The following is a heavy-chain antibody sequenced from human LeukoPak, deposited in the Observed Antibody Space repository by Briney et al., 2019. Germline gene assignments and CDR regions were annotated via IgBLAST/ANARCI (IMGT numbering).Heavy chain of an antibody. CDR2: INHSGST. Sequence: SETLSLTCAVYGGSFSGYYWSWIRQPPGKGLEWIGEINHSGSTNYNPSLKSRVTIPVDTSKNQFSLKLSSVTAADTAVYYCARGDLAAAGNFDYWGQGTLVTVSS. CDR1: GGSFSGYY. CDR3: ARGDLAAAGNFDY. D-gene: IGHD6-13*01. V-gene: IGHV4-34*01. J-gene: IGHJ4*02.